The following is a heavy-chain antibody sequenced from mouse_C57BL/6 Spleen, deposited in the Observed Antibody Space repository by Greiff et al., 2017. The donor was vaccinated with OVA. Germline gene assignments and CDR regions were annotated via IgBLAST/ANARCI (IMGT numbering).Heavy chain of an antibody. V-gene: IGHV5-6*01. CDR1: GFTFSSYG. Sequence: EVQRVESGGDLVKPGGSLKLSCAASGFTFSSYGMSWVRQTPDKRLEWVATISSGGSYTYYPDSVKGRFTISRDNAKNTLYLQMSSLKSEDTAMYYCARDSNYNYAMDYWGQGTSVTVSS. CDR2: ISSGGSYT. CDR3: ARDSNYNYAMDY. J-gene: IGHJ4*01. D-gene: IGHD2-5*01.